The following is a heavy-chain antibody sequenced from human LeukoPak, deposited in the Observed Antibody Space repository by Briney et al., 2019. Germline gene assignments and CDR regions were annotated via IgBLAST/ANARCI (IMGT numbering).Heavy chain of an antibody. Sequence: GGSLRLSCAASGFTFSSYSMNWVRQAPGKGLEWVSSISSSSSYIYYADSVKGRFTISRDNAKSSLYLQMNSLRAEDTAVYYCASFTTGGHVNYGNEYWGQGTLVTVSS. CDR2: ISSSSSYI. CDR1: GFTFSSYS. CDR3: ASFTTGGHVNYGNEY. V-gene: IGHV3-21*01. D-gene: IGHD3-10*01. J-gene: IGHJ4*02.